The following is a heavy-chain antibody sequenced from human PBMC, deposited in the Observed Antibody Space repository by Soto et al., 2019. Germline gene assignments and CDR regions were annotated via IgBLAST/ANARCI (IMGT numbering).Heavy chain of an antibody. CDR1: GCSISIYY. Sequence: SETLSLTCTVSGCSISIYYWSWIRQPPGKGLEWIGYIYYSRSTNYNPSLKSRVTISVDTSKNQFSLKLSSVTAADTAVYYCARIVATSKPSYYYYYYMDVWGKGTTVTVSS. D-gene: IGHD5-12*01. CDR2: IYYSRST. V-gene: IGHV4-59*01. CDR3: ARIVATSKPSYYYYYYMDV. J-gene: IGHJ6*03.